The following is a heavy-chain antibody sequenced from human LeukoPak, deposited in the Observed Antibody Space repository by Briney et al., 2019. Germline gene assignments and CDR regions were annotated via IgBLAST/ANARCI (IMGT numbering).Heavy chain of an antibody. V-gene: IGHV3-53*01. Sequence: GGSLRLSCAASGFTVSSNYMSWVRQAPGKGLEWVSVIYSGGSTYYADSVKGRFTISRDNYKNTLYLQMNSLRAEDTAVYYCARGHIAVAAHDDAFDIWGQGTMVTVSS. CDR3: ARGHIAVAAHDDAFDI. CDR2: IYSGGST. J-gene: IGHJ3*02. D-gene: IGHD6-19*01. CDR1: GFTVSSNY.